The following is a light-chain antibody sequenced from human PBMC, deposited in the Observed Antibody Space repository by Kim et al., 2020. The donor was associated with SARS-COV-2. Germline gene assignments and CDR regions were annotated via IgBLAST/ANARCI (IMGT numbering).Light chain of an antibody. CDR3: PQDCSSPYT. V-gene: IGKV3-20*01. CDR2: EAF. Sequence: EIVLTQSPGTLSLSPGERATLSCRASQSVRSSLLAWYQQKPGQAPRLLIYEAFKRVAGIPDRFSGSGSGTDFTLTISRPEPEDFAMYYCPQDCSSPYTLGQGTNLEI. J-gene: IGKJ2*01. CDR1: QSVRSSL.